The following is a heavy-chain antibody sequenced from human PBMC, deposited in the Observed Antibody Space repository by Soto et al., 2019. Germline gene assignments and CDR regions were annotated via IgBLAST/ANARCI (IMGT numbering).Heavy chain of an antibody. CDR1: GFTFSSYG. Sequence: GGSLRLSCAASGFTFSSYGMAWVRQAPGKGLEWVSFSSATGAGTYYADSVKGRFTISRDNSKNTLYLQMTSLRADDTAVYYCAKDRRAGGNYGFYSDFWGQGALVTVSS. CDR2: SSATGAGT. D-gene: IGHD1-7*01. CDR3: AKDRRAGGNYGFYSDF. J-gene: IGHJ4*02. V-gene: IGHV3-23*01.